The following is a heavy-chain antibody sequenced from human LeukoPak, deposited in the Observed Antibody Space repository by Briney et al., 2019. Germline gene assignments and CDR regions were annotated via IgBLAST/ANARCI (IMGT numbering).Heavy chain of an antibody. CDR2: IYTSGST. CDR1: GGSISSGSYY. V-gene: IGHV4-61*02. D-gene: IGHD7-27*01. CDR3: ASLSQLGMVDY. Sequence: PSQTLSLTCTVSGGSISSGSYYWSWIRQPAGKGLEWIGRIYTSGSTNYNPSLKSRVTISVDTSKNQFSLKLSSVTAADTAVYYCASLSQLGMVDYWGQGTLVTVSS. J-gene: IGHJ4*02.